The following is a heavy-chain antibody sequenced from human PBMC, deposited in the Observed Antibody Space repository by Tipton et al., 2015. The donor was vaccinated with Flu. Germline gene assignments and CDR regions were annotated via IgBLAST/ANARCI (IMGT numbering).Heavy chain of an antibody. D-gene: IGHD3-10*01. CDR1: GVSIGSPYF. CDR2: VHQAVST. CDR3: ARGHYGSGSDQKRYFNY. V-gene: IGHV4-38-2*02. Sequence: TLSLTCSVSGVSIGSPYFWGWIRQPPGKGLEWIVNVHQAVSTYYNPSLMSRVTITADRPKNHFSLQLSSVTAADTAVYYCARGHYGSGSDQKRYFNYWGQQTQVAVSS. J-gene: IGHJ4*02.